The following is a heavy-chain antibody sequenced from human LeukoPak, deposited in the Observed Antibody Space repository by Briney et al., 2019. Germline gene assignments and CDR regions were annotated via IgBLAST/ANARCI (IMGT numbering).Heavy chain of an antibody. CDR1: GGSVSSGSYY. CDR3: ARTLVRGRASDY. V-gene: IGHV4-61*01. J-gene: IGHJ4*02. Sequence: SETLSLTCTVSGGSVSSGSYYWSWIRQPPGKGPEWIGYIYYSGSTNYNPSLKSRVTISVDTSKNQFSLKLSSVTAADTAVYYCARTLVRGRASDYWGQGTLVTVSS. D-gene: IGHD3-10*01. CDR2: IYYSGST.